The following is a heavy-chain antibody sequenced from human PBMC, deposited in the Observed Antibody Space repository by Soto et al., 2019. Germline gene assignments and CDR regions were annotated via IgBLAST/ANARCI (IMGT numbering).Heavy chain of an antibody. J-gene: IGHJ3*01. V-gene: IGHV3-23*01. D-gene: IGHD3-10*01. CDR1: GFTFNTYA. CDR2: IGGGGIDT. Sequence: EVRLLESGGGLVQPGGSLRLSCAASGFTFNTYAMSWVRQAPGKGLEWVSGIGGGGIDTNYADSVKGRFTISRDDSKSTMFLQMNRLRAEDTAVYYCAKGRRSYNSVWYPCYFWGQGTLVTVSS. CDR3: AKGRRSYNSVWYPCYF.